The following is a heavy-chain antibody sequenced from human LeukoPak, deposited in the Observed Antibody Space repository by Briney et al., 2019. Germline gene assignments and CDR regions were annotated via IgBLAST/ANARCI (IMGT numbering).Heavy chain of an antibody. D-gene: IGHD2-2*01. V-gene: IGHV7-4-1*02. CDR1: GYTFTSYA. J-gene: IGHJ4*02. CDR3: ACYDCGDY. CDR2: INTNTGSP. Sequence: WASVKVSCKASGYTFTSYAMNWVRQVPGQGLEWMGWINTNTGSPTYAQAFTGRFVFSLDTSVSTAYLQISSLKTEDTAAYYCACYDCGDYWGQGTLVTVSS.